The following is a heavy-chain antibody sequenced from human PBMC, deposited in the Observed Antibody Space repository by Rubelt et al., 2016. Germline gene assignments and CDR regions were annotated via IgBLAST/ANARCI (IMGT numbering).Heavy chain of an antibody. CDR3: VRGGSPRWAGFFGEPTTASY. V-gene: IGHV3-11*01. CDR2: VSNSATNI. Sequence: QVQLVESGGGLVKPGGSLRLSCAASGFNFSDYYMSWIRQAPGKGLEWIAYVSNSATNIYYADSVRGRFTISRDNAKNSVDSQMNSLRVEDAAVYYCVRGGSPRWAGFFGEPTTASYWGQGAQVVVSS. J-gene: IGHJ4*02. D-gene: IGHD3-10*01. CDR1: GFNFSDYY.